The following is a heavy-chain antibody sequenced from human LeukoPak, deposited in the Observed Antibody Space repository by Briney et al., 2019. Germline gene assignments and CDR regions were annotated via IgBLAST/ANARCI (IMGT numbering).Heavy chain of an antibody. D-gene: IGHD6-19*01. CDR3: AKERTGGWPFDY. CDR2: ISGRRGTT. J-gene: IGHJ4*02. V-gene: IGHV3-23*01. Sequence: GGSLRFSCAASGFTFSSYAMSWVRQAPGKGLEWVSGISGRRGTTYYADSVTGRLTISRDNSKNTLYLQMNSLRADDTAVYYCAKERTGGWPFDYWGQGTLVTVSS. CDR1: GFTFSSYA.